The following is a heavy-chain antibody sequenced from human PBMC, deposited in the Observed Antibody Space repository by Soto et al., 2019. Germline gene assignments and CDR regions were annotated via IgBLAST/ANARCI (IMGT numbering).Heavy chain of an antibody. CDR3: ARTVRKQSLRAITIFGVVNNWFDP. D-gene: IGHD3-3*01. CDR1: GGSISSSSYY. J-gene: IGHJ5*02. CDR2: IYYSGST. V-gene: IGHV4-39*01. Sequence: SETLSLTCTVSGGSISSSSYYWGWIRQPPGKGLEWIGSIYYSGSTYYNPSLKSRVTISVDTSKNQFSLKLSSVTAADTAVYYCARTVRKQSLRAITIFGVVNNWFDPWGQGTLVTVSS.